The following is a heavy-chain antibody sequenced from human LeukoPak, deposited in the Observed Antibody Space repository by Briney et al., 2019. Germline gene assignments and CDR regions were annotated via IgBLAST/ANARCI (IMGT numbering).Heavy chain of an antibody. V-gene: IGHV3-15*01. CDR3: TRGAPQADVFDI. D-gene: IGHD1-26*01. CDR1: GFTFSVTW. CDR2: FKSKVAGGTT. Sequence: GESLRLSCAASGFTFSVTWMSWVRQAPGRGLEGVGRFKSKVAGGTTDYAAPVAGRFTISRDDSKNMLYLQMDSLKTEDTGVYYCTRGAPQADVFDIWGQGTMVTVSS. J-gene: IGHJ3*02.